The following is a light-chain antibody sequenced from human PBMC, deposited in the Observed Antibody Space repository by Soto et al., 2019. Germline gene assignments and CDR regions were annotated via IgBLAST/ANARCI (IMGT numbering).Light chain of an antibody. V-gene: IGKV1-5*03. J-gene: IGKJ3*01. Sequence: DIPMTQSPATLSASVGDRVTITCRASQSISTWLAWYQQKPGKAPKLLIHWASSLESGVPSRFSGSGSGTEFTLTISSLQPDDFATYYCQHYTTYSGTFGPGTKVDIK. CDR2: WAS. CDR1: QSISTW. CDR3: QHYTTYSGT.